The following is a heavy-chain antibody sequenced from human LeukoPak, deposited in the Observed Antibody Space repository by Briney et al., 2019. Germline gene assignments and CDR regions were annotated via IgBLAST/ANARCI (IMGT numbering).Heavy chain of an antibody. Sequence: SETLSLTCTVSGGSISSYYWSWIRQPPGKGLEWIGYIYYSGSTNYNPSLKSRVTMSVDTSKNQFSLKLSSVTAADTAVYYCAGGRYGGVGYWGQGTLVTVSS. J-gene: IGHJ4*02. CDR1: GGSISSYY. CDR2: IYYSGST. V-gene: IGHV4-59*12. D-gene: IGHD2-15*01. CDR3: AGGRYGGVGY.